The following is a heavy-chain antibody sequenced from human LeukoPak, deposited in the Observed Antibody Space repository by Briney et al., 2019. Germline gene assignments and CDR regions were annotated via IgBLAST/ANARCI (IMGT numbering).Heavy chain of an antibody. J-gene: IGHJ4*02. CDR2: IRYDGSNK. D-gene: IGHD2-2*01. V-gene: IGHV3-30*02. CDR1: GFTFSSYG. CDR3: AKSSPFVVVPAAIIN. Sequence: GGSLRLSCAASGFTFSSYGMHWVRQAPGKGLEWVAFIRYDGSNKYYADSVKGRFTTSRDNSKNTLYLQMNSLRAEDTAVYYCAKSSPFVVVPAAIINWGQGTLVTVSS.